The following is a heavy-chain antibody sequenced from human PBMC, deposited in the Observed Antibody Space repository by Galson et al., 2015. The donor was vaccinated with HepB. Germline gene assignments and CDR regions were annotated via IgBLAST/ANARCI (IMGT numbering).Heavy chain of an antibody. Sequence: LRLSCAASGFKFDDYGMSWVRQAPGKGLEWVSSINWNGDTRGYADSVKGRFTISRDNAKNSLYLQVNSLRAEDTALYYCARGNILLWFGEMDVWGQGTTVIVSS. CDR1: GFKFDDYG. V-gene: IGHV3-20*04. J-gene: IGHJ6*02. CDR2: INWNGDTR. CDR3: ARGNILLWFGEMDV. D-gene: IGHD3-10*01.